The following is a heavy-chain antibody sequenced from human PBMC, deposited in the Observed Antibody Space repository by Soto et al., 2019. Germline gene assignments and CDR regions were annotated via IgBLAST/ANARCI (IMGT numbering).Heavy chain of an antibody. CDR3: ARDRGVEMAKLFDY. V-gene: IGHV4-59*12. D-gene: IGHD3-10*01. CDR1: GGSISSYY. CDR2: IYYNGST. J-gene: IGHJ4*02. Sequence: SETLSLTCTVSGGSISSYYWSWIRQPPGKGLEWIGYIYYNGSTNYNPSLKSRVTISVDTSKSQFSLKLSSVTAADTAVYYCARDRGVEMAKLFDYWGQGTLVTVSS.